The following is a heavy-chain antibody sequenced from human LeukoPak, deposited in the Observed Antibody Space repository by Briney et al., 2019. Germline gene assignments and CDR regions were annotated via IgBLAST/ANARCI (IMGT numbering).Heavy chain of an antibody. J-gene: IGHJ4*02. CDR1: GFTFSSYW. CDR2: INSDGSST. V-gene: IGHV3-74*01. CDR3: ARGQGRGLRYFDWLSQPDFY. D-gene: IGHD3-9*01. Sequence: GGSLRLSCAASGFTFSSYWMHWVRHAPGKGLVWVSRINSDGSSTSYADSVEGRFTISRDNAKNTLYLQMNSLRAEDTAVYYCARGQGRGLRYFDWLSQPDFYWGQGTLVTVSS.